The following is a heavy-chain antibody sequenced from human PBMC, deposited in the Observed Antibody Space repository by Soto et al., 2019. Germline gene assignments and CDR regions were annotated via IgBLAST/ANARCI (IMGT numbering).Heavy chain of an antibody. V-gene: IGHV1-2*04. J-gene: IGHJ4*02. Sequence: QGLEGRGVMNQNSCGRNYAHKIKNWVTMTRDTSISTAYMELSRLRSDDTAVYYCARSLPHYDFWSGYFKEYYFDYWGQGTLVTVSS. D-gene: IGHD3-3*01. CDR2: MNQNSCGR. CDR3: ARSLPHYDFWSGYFKEYYFDY.